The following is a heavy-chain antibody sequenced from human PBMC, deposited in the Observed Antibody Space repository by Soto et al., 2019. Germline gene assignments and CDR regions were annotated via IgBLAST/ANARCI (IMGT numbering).Heavy chain of an antibody. CDR2: TYYRSKWYN. Sequence: SQTLSLTCAISGDSVSSNSAAWNWIRQSPSRGLEWLGRTYYRSKWYNDYAVSVKSRITINPDTSKNQFSLQLNSVTPEDTAVYYCARDGSIAARPYYYGMDVWGQGTTVTVSS. D-gene: IGHD6-6*01. CDR1: GDSVSSNSAA. J-gene: IGHJ6*02. V-gene: IGHV6-1*01. CDR3: ARDGSIAARPYYYGMDV.